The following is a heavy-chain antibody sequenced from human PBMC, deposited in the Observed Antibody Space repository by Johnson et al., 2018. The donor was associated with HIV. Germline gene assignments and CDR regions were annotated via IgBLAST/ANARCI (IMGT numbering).Heavy chain of an antibody. Sequence: VQLVESGGGVVRPGGSLRLSCEGSGFRFDDYGMSWVRQAPGKGLDWVSGVNWNGVSTNYADSVKGRFRISRDNVKNSLYLQMNSLRAEDTAVYYCARDRARSHPGGAVDIWGRGTVVTVSS. J-gene: IGHJ3*02. CDR3: ARDRARSHPGGAVDI. V-gene: IGHV3-20*04. CDR2: VNWNGVST. D-gene: IGHD3-10*01. CDR1: GFRFDDYG.